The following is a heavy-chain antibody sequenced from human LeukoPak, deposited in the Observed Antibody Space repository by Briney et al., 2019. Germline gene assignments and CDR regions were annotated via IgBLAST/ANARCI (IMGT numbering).Heavy chain of an antibody. D-gene: IGHD6-19*01. V-gene: IGHV1-2*06. J-gene: IGHJ3*02. CDR2: INTNSGGT. CDR3: ATVRIGVVGNTFDI. Sequence: ASVKVSCKASGYTFTDYYIHWVRQAPGQELEWRGHINTNSGGTNYAQNFQGRVTMTRDTSISTAHMELSRLRSDDTAVYYCATVRIGVVGNTFDIWGQGTMVTVSS. CDR1: GYTFTDYY.